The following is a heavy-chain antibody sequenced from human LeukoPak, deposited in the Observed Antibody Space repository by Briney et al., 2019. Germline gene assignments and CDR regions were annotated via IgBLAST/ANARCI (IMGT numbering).Heavy chain of an antibody. D-gene: IGHD1-1*01. CDR3: ARDYFNWNDGEDY. Sequence: ASVKVSCKASGYTFTGYYMHWVRQAPRQGLEWMGRINPNSGGTNYAQKFQGRVTMTRDTSISTAYMELSRLRSDDTAVYYCARDYFNWNDGEDYWGQGTLVTVSS. J-gene: IGHJ4*02. CDR1: GYTFTGYY. V-gene: IGHV1-2*06. CDR2: INPNSGGT.